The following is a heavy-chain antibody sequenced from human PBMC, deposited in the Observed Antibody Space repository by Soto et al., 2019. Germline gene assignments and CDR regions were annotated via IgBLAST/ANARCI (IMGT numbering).Heavy chain of an antibody. CDR1: GFTLSDHY. CDR3: ARWGDYGQPFDY. CDR2: TRNKANSYTT. Sequence: EVQLVESGGGLVQPGGSLRLSCAASGFTLSDHYMDWVRQAPGKGLEWVGRTRNKANSYTTEYAASVKGRFTISRDDSKNSLYLQMNSLKTEDTAVYYCARWGDYGQPFDYWGQGTLVTVSS. J-gene: IGHJ4*02. V-gene: IGHV3-72*01. D-gene: IGHD4-17*01.